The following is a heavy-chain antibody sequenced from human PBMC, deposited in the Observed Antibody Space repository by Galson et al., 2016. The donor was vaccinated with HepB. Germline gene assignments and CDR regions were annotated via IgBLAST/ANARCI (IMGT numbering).Heavy chain of an antibody. Sequence: SLSLSCAVSGFTLSHYGMTWVRLAPGRGLEWISFISNTSPTTYYADSVRGRFTTSRDNAKNSLYLEMNSLRDEDTAVYFCVREYYGRLEQWGQGTQVTVSS. CDR3: VREYYGRLEQ. J-gene: IGHJ4*02. D-gene: IGHD2-21*01. CDR1: GFTLSHYG. CDR2: ISNTSPTT. V-gene: IGHV3-48*02.